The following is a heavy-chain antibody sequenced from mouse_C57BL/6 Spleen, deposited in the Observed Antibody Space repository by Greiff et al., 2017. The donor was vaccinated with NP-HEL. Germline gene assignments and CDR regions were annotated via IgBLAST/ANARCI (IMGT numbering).Heavy chain of an antibody. J-gene: IGHJ3*01. D-gene: IGHD2-1*01. V-gene: IGHV1-69*01. CDR3: ARWDYGNYWFAY. CDR1: GYTFTSYW. Sequence: VQLQQPGAELVMPGASVKLSCKASGYTFTSYWMHWVKQRPGQGLEWIGEIDPSDSYTNYNQKFKGKSTLTVDKSSSTAYMQLSSLTSEDSAVDYCARWDYGNYWFAYWGQGTLVTVSA. CDR2: IDPSDSYT.